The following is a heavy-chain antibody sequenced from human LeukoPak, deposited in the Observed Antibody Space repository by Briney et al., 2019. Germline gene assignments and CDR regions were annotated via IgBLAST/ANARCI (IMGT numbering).Heavy chain of an antibody. Sequence: GGSLRLSCAASGFTFSDYYMSWIRQAPGKGLEWVSSISSSGSTIYYADSVKGRFTISRDNAKNSLYLQMNSLRAEDTAVYYCARGLASWIQLWSASDYWGQGTLVTVSS. CDR2: ISSSGSTI. J-gene: IGHJ4*02. V-gene: IGHV3-11*01. CDR3: ARGLASWIQLWSASDY. D-gene: IGHD5-18*01. CDR1: GFTFSDYY.